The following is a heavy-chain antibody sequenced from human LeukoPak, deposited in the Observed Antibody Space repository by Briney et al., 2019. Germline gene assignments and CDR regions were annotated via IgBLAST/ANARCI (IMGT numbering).Heavy chain of an antibody. CDR1: GGSISSYY. D-gene: IGHD3-3*01. V-gene: IGHV4-4*07. CDR2: IYTSGST. J-gene: IGHJ6*03. CDR3: ARDSGLRFLEWLPHYYYYYYYMDV. Sequence: SETLSLTCTVSGGSISSYYWSWIRQPAGKGLEWIGRIYTSGSTNYNPSLKSRVTMSVDTSKNQFSLKLSSVTAADTAVYYCARDSGLRFLEWLPHYYYYYYYMDVWGKGTTVTVSS.